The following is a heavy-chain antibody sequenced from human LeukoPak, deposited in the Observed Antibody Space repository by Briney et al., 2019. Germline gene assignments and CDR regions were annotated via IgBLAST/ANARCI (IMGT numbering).Heavy chain of an antibody. CDR2: ISGSGGST. D-gene: IGHD3-22*01. J-gene: IGHJ3*01. Sequence: GGSLRLSCAASGFTFSSYAMSWVRQAPGRGLEWVSAISGSGGSTFYADSVKGRFTISRDNSKNTLYLQMNSLRAEDTAVYYCAKTYYYDSSGNYRELYAFDVWGQGTMVTVSS. V-gene: IGHV3-23*01. CDR1: GFTFSSYA. CDR3: AKTYYYDSSGNYRELYAFDV.